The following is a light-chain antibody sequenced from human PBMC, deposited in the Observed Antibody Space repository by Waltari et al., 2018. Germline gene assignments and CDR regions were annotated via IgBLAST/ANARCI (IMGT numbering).Light chain of an antibody. Sequence: SDELTQPPSVSESPGQTVRITCSGDELAKQFAYWYQQKPDQAPVLVIYKDSERPSGIPGRFSGSSSGTTVTLTISGVQAEDEADYYCQSTDRSGTVVFGGGTKLTVL. CDR2: KDS. CDR3: QSTDRSGTVV. CDR1: ELAKQF. J-gene: IGLJ2*01. V-gene: IGLV3-25*03.